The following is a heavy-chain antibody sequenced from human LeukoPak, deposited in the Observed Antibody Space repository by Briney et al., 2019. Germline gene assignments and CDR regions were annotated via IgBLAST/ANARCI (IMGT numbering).Heavy chain of an antibody. CDR1: GGTFSSYA. CDR3: ARAAAGTLDFSFDP. J-gene: IGHJ5*02. Sequence: ASVKVSCKASGGTFSSYAISWVRQAPGQGLEWMGGIIPIFGTANYAQKFQGRVTITADESTSTAYMELSSLRSEDTAVYYCARAAAGTLDFSFDPWGQGTLVTVSS. V-gene: IGHV1-69*13. CDR2: IIPIFGTA. D-gene: IGHD6-13*01.